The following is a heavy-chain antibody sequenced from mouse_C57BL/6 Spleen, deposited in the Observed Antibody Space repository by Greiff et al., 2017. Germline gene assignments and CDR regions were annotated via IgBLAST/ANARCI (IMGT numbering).Heavy chain of an antibody. CDR1: CYSITSGYY. Sequence: VQLQPSGPGLVKPSQSLSLTCSVPCYSITSGYYWNWIRQFPGNKLEWMGYISYAGSHNYNPSLKNRISITRDTSKKQFVLKLNSVTTEDTATYYCARDYGNYPYYYAMDYGGQGTSVTVSS. J-gene: IGHJ4*01. CDR3: ARDYGNYPYYYAMDY. D-gene: IGHD2-1*01. CDR2: ISYAGSH. V-gene: IGHV3-6*01.